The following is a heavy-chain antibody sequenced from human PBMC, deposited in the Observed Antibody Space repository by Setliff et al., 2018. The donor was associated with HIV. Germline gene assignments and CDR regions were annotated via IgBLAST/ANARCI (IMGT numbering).Heavy chain of an antibody. V-gene: IGHV1-8*03. CDR2: INPNSGNT. J-gene: IGHJ6*02. D-gene: IGHD3-16*01. CDR3: ARGDSNDYVWGSYMRAYYYYGMDV. Sequence: ASVKVSCKASGYIFTDYYMHWVRQAPGQELGWMGRINPNSGNTGYAQKFQGRVTITRNTSISTAYMELSSLRSEDTAVYYCARGDSNDYVWGSYMRAYYYYGMDVWGQGTTVTVSS. CDR1: GYIFTDYY.